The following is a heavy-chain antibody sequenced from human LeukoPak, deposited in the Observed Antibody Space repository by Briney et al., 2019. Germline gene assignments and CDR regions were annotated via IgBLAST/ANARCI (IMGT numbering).Heavy chain of an antibody. CDR3: ARGGYYDILTGYPYYFDY. D-gene: IGHD3-9*01. J-gene: IGHJ4*02. Sequence: ASVKVSCNASGYTFTSYAMNWVRQVPGQGLEWMGWINTNTGNPTYAQGFTGRFVFSLDTSVSTAYLQISSLKAEDTAVYYCARGGYYDILTGYPYYFDYWGQGTLVTVSS. CDR2: INTNTGNP. CDR1: GYTFTSYA. V-gene: IGHV7-4-1*02.